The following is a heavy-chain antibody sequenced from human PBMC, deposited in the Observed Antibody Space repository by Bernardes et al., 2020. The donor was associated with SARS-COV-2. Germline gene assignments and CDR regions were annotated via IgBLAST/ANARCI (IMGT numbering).Heavy chain of an antibody. V-gene: IGHV3-74*01. Sequence: GGSLRLSCAASGFDFSNSWMHWVRQPPGKGLVWVSRIKTDGNTDYDDSVKGRVAISRDNSKNTVYLQMDSLRADDTAVYYCARDRCTSGICFYSLDVWGQGTTVIVS. CDR2: IKTDGNT. CDR3: ARDRCTSGICFYSLDV. CDR1: GFDFSNSW. D-gene: IGHD2-8*01. J-gene: IGHJ6*02.